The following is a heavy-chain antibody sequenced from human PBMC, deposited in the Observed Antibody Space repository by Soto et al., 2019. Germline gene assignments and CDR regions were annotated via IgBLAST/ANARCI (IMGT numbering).Heavy chain of an antibody. Sequence: QVQLQESGPGLVKPSGTLSLTCAVSGGSFTSNNWWTWVRQPPGQGLEWIGEIYRTGSTNYNPSLKTRVTISIEKSENQFSLKVTSLTAAYTAVYYCASRDPGTSVDYWGQGTLVTVSS. CDR3: ASRDPGTSVDY. CDR2: IYRTGST. V-gene: IGHV4-4*02. J-gene: IGHJ4*02. CDR1: GGSFTSNNW. D-gene: IGHD1-7*01.